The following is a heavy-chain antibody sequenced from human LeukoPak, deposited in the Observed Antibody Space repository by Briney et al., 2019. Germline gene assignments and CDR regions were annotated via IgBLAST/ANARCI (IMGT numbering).Heavy chain of an antibody. V-gene: IGHV3-20*04. CDR2: INWNGGST. Sequence: PGGSLRLSCAASGFTFDDYGMSWVRQAPGKGLEWVPGINWNGGSTGYADSVKGRFTISRDNANNSLYLQMNSLRAEDTALYYCARGARGVSGYYFDFWGQGTLVTVSS. CDR3: ARGARGVSGYYFDF. J-gene: IGHJ4*02. D-gene: IGHD3-10*01. CDR1: GFTFDDYG.